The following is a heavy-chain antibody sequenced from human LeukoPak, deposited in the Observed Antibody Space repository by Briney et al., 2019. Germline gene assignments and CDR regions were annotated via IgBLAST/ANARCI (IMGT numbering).Heavy chain of an antibody. CDR2: TYYRSKWSN. Sequence: SQTLSLTCAISGDSVSSRLVTWNWIRQSPSSGLQWLGRTYYRSKWSNDYALFVKSRITVNADASRNQFSLQLKSVTPEDTALYFCARAASGRFDSWGQGTLVTVSS. CDR1: GDSVSSRLVT. D-gene: IGHD3-10*01. J-gene: IGHJ5*01. V-gene: IGHV6-1*01. CDR3: ARAASGRFDS.